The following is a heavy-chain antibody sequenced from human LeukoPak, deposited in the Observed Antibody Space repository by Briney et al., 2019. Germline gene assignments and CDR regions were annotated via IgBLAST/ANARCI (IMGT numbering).Heavy chain of an antibody. V-gene: IGHV4-59*01. Sequence: PSETLSLTCTVSGVSISTYSWSWVRQPPGKGLEWIGYISYSGSTSYNPSLRSRVTISVDTSKNQFSLKLSSVTAADTAVYYCATDGNFDLWGRGTLVTVSS. CDR1: GVSISTYS. CDR2: ISYSGST. CDR3: ATDGNFDL. D-gene: IGHD1-26*01. J-gene: IGHJ2*01.